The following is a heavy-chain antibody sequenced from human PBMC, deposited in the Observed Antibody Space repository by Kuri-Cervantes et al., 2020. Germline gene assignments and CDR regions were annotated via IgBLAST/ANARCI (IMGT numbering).Heavy chain of an antibody. Sequence: SETLSLTCAVSGGSISSSNWWSWVRQPPGKGLEWIGEIYHSGSTNYDPSLKSRVTISADTSRNQFSLKLNSVTAADTAVYFCARATRGGTGYYYMFDSWGQGTLVTVSS. CDR3: ARATRGGTGYYYMFDS. CDR2: IYHSGST. V-gene: IGHV4-4*02. J-gene: IGHJ4*02. D-gene: IGHD3-9*01. CDR1: GGSISSSNW.